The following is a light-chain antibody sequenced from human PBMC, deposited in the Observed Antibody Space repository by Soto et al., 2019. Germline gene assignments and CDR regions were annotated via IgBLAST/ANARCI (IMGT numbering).Light chain of an antibody. J-gene: IGLJ3*02. CDR2: LNSDGSH. CDR1: SGHSSYA. V-gene: IGLV4-69*01. Sequence: QSVLTQSPSASASLGASVKLTCTLSSGHSSYAIAWHQQQPEKGPRYLMKLNSDGSHSKVDGIPDRFSGSSSGAERYLTISSLQSEDEADYYCQTWGTGFWVFGGGTKVTVL. CDR3: QTWGTGFWV.